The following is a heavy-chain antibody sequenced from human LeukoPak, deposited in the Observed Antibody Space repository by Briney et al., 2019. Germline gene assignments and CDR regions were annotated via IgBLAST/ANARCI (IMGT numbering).Heavy chain of an antibody. V-gene: IGHV3-74*01. D-gene: IGHD2-21*02. Sequence: GGSLRLSCAASGFTFSSYWMHWVRQAPGKGLVWVSHINSDGSSISYADSVKGRFTLSRGNAKNTLYLQMNSLRAEDTAVYYCARGSAYCGGDCPDYWGQGTLVTVSS. CDR1: GFTFSSYW. CDR3: ARGSAYCGGDCPDY. J-gene: IGHJ4*02. CDR2: INSDGSSI.